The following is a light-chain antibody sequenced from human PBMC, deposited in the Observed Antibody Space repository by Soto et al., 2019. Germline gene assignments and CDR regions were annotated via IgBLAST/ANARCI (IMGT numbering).Light chain of an antibody. CDR3: QAWDSSTAV. V-gene: IGLV3-1*01. J-gene: IGLJ2*01. CDR2: XDS. CDR1: KLGDKY. Sequence: SYELTQPPSVSVSPGQTASITCSGDKLGDKYACWYQQKPGQSPVLVIYXDSXRPXGIPERFSXSNSGNTATLTISGTQAMDEADYYCQAWDSSTAVFGGGTKLTVL.